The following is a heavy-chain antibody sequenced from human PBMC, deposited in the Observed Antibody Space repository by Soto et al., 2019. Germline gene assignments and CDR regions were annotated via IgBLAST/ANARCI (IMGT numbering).Heavy chain of an antibody. CDR1: GGSFSGYY. D-gene: IGHD2-8*02. CDR2: INHSGST. Sequence: PSETLSLTCAVYGGSFSGYYWTWIRQPPGTGLEWIGEINHSGSTNYNPSLKSRVTISVDTSKNQFSLKLTSVTAADTAGYYCARDKITGLFDYWAQGNLVPVS. CDR3: ARDKITGLFDY. J-gene: IGHJ4*02. V-gene: IGHV4-34*01.